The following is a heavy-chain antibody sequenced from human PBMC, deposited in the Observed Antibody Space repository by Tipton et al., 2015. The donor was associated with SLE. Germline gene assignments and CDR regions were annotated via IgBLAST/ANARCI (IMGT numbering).Heavy chain of an antibody. CDR1: GYTFTGYY. CDR2: INPNSGGT. J-gene: IGHJ1*01. Sequence: QLVQSGAEVKKPGASVKVSCKASGYTFTGYYMHWVRQAPGHGLEWMGWINPNSGGTNYAQKFQDRVTMTRDTCNSTAYMELSRLRTSVMAVYSCARACGITIFAVATPPGYFQHWGQGTLVTVSS. D-gene: IGHD3-3*01. CDR3: ARACGITIFAVATPPGYFQH. V-gene: IGHV1-2*02.